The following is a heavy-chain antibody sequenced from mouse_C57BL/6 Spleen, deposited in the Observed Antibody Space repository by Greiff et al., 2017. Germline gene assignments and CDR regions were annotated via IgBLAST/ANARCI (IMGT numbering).Heavy chain of an antibody. CDR3: TRLGVRYAMDY. V-gene: IGHV6-6*01. CDR1: GFTFSDAW. CDR2: IRNKANNHAT. J-gene: IGHJ4*01. Sequence: EVMLVESGGGLVQPGGSMKLSCAASGFTFSDAWMDWVRQSPEKGLEWVAEIRNKANNHATYYAESVKGRFTISRDDSKSSVYLQMNSLRAEDTGIYYCTRLGVRYAMDYWGQGTSVTVSS. D-gene: IGHD2-1*01.